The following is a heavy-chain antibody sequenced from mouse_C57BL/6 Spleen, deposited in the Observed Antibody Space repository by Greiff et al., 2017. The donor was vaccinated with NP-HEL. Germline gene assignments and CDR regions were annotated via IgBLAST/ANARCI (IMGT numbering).Heavy chain of an antibody. CDR3: ASTMIKTWFAY. J-gene: IGHJ3*01. D-gene: IGHD2-4*01. Sequence: VQLQQPGAELVRPGSSVKLSCKASGYTFTSYWMDWVKQRPGQGLEWIGNIYPSDSETHYNQKFKDKATLTVDKSSSTAYMELSSLTSEDSAVYYCASTMIKTWFAYWGQGTLVTVSA. V-gene: IGHV1-61*01. CDR1: GYTFTSYW. CDR2: IYPSDSET.